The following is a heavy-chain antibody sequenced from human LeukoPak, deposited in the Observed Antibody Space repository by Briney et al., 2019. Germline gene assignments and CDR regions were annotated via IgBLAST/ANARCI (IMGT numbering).Heavy chain of an antibody. D-gene: IGHD6-19*01. CDR1: GYTFTSYY. CDR2: INPSGGST. CDR3: ARDTLAWVAVAGMDV. V-gene: IGHV1-46*01. J-gene: IGHJ6*02. Sequence: ASVKVSCKASGYTFTSYYMHWVRQAPGQGLEWMGIINPSGGSTSYAQKFQGRVTMTRDTSTSTVYLELSSLRSEDTAVYYCARDTLAWVAVAGMDVWGQGTTVTVSS.